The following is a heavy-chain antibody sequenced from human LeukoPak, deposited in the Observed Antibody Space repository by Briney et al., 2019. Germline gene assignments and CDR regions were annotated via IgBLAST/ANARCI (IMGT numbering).Heavy chain of an antibody. J-gene: IGHJ4*02. V-gene: IGHV3-30*04. CDR2: ISYDGNNK. CDR3: ARTLRYFDPGAYDF. CDR1: GFTFSSYA. Sequence: PGRSLRLSCAASGFTFSSYAMHWVRQAPDKGLEWVAIISYDGNNKYYADSVKGRFTISRDSSKNTLYLQMNSLRAEDTAVYYCARTLRYFDPGAYDFWGQGALVTVSS. D-gene: IGHD3-9*01.